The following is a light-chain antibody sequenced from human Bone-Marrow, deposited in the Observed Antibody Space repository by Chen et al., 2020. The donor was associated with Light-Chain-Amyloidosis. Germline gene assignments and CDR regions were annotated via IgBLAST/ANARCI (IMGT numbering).Light chain of an antibody. V-gene: IGKV2-28*01. CDR1: QSLLHSDGYNY. CDR3: MQALQTPFT. J-gene: IGKJ3*01. Sequence: DIVMTQSPPSLPVTPGEPASIACRSSQSLLHSDGYNYLDWYLQKPGQSPQLLIYWGSNRATGVPDRFSGSGSGTDFTLKISGVEAEDVGVYYCMQALQTPFTFGRGTKVDIK. CDR2: WGS.